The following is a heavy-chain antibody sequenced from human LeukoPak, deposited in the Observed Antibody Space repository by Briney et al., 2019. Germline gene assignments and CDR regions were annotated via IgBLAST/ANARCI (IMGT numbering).Heavy chain of an antibody. CDR2: IDSDGKST. J-gene: IGHJ3*02. CDR3: ARDGGSGSLGAFDI. CDR1: GFTFSSYW. V-gene: IGHV3-74*01. D-gene: IGHD6-19*01. Sequence: PGGSLRLSCAASGFTFSSYWMHWVRQPPGKGLVWVSRIDSDGKSTTYADSVKGRFTFSRDNAKNTLYLQMNSLRAEDTAVYYCARDGGSGSLGAFDIWGQGTTVTVSS.